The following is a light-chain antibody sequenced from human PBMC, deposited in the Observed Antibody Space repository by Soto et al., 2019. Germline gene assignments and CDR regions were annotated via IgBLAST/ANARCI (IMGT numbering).Light chain of an antibody. V-gene: IGLV2-23*01. CDR1: SSDVGAYNS. Sequence: QSVLAQPASVSGSPGQSITISCTGTSSDVGAYNSVSWYQQHPHRAPQVIIYKGTQRPSGVSNRFSGSTSGNAASLTISALQAEDEADYFCCSSAPESTYVFADGTKVIV. CDR3: CSSAPESTYV. CDR2: KGT. J-gene: IGLJ1*01.